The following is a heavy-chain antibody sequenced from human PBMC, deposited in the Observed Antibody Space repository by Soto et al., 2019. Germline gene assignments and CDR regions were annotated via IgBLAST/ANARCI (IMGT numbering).Heavy chain of an antibody. J-gene: IGHJ3*02. V-gene: IGHV3-30-3*01. CDR1: GITFRNYI. D-gene: IGHD3-10*01. CDR2: HDANYE. CDR3: AGEGSGTSYEAFHI. Sequence: GASLRLSCAVSGITFRNYILHWVRQAPGKGLKWVATHDANYEYYPEFVKGRFTVSRDSSKNTLFLQLNSLRLEDTALYYCAGEGSGTSYEAFHIWGQGTMVTVSS.